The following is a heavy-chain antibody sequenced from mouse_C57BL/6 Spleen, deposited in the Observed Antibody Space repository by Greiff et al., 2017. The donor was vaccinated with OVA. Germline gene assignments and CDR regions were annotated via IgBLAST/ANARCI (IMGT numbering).Heavy chain of an antibody. D-gene: IGHD1-1*01. V-gene: IGHV1-81*01. J-gene: IGHJ3*01. CDR2: IYPRSGNT. CDR3: APYGSSYSWFAY. Sequence: VQLQQSGAELARPGASVKLSCKASGYTFTSYGISWVKQRTGQGLEWIGEIYPRSGNTYYSEKFKGKATLTADKSSSTAYMELRSLTSEDSAVYFCAPYGSSYSWFAYWGQGTLVTVSA. CDR1: GYTFTSYG.